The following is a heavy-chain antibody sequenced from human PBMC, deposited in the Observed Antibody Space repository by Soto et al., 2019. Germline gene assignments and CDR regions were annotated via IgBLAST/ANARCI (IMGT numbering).Heavy chain of an antibody. CDR3: ARGGATIFGVIDS. V-gene: IGHV1-46*01. Sequence: ASVKVSCKASGYSFFGYYIHWVRQAPGQGLEWMGRFLASGGNTDYAQRFRGRVSMTRDTSTTNTVSLELTSLTSDDTAVYYCARGGATIFGVIDSWGQGTRVTVSS. CDR2: FLASGGNT. CDR1: GYSFFGYY. D-gene: IGHD3-3*02. J-gene: IGHJ4*02.